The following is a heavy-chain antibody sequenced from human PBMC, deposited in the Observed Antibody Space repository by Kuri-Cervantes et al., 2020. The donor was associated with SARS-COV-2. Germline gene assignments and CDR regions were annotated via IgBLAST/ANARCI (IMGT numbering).Heavy chain of an antibody. D-gene: IGHD2-21*01. V-gene: IGHV4-59*01. CDR2: IYYSGST. Sequence: SETLSLTCTVSGGSISSYYWSWIRQPPGKGLEWIGDIYYSGSTNYNPSLKSRVTISVDTSKNQFSLKLSSVTAADTAVYYCARDDVFLKAFDIWGQGTMVTVSS. CDR3: ARDDVFLKAFDI. J-gene: IGHJ3*02. CDR1: GGSISSYY.